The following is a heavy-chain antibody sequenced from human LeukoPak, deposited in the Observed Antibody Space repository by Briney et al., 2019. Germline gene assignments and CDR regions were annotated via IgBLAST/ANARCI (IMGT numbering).Heavy chain of an antibody. V-gene: IGHV3-30*02. CDR1: GLTFSSYG. CDR3: AKDPDWGRYFDY. D-gene: IGHD7-27*01. CDR2: IRYDGSNK. Sequence: GGSLRLSCAASGLTFSSYGMHWVRQAPGKGLEWVALIRYDGSNKYYADSVKGRFTISRDNSKNTLYLQMNSLRAEDTAVYYCAKDPDWGRYFDYWGQGTLVTVSS. J-gene: IGHJ4*02.